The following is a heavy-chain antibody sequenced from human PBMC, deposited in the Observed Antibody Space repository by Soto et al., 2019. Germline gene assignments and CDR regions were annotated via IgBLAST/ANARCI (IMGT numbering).Heavy chain of an antibody. J-gene: IGHJ4*02. CDR3: ARERGYDDSSGYYYPFDY. V-gene: IGHV4-34*01. CDR2: INHSGST. CDR1: GGSFSGYY. Sequence: TSETLSLTCAVYGGSFSGYYWSWIRQPPGKGLEWIGEINHSGSTNYNPSLKSRVTISVDTSKNQFSLKLSSVTAADTAVYYCARERGYDDSSGYYYPFDYWGQGTLVTVSS. D-gene: IGHD3-22*01.